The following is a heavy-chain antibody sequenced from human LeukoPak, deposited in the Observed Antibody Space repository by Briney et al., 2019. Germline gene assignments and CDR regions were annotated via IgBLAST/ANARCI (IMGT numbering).Heavy chain of an antibody. CDR3: VKPQPGGGFDY. V-gene: IGHV3-64D*09. D-gene: IGHD1-14*01. CDR1: GFNFSSYA. CDR2: ISSNGGST. J-gene: IGHJ4*02. Sequence: GGSLRLFWSASGFNFSSYAMHWVRQAPGKGLEYVSAISSNGGSTYYADSVKGRFTISRDNSKNTLYLQMSSLRAEDTAVYYCVKPQPGGGFDYWGQGTLVTVSS.